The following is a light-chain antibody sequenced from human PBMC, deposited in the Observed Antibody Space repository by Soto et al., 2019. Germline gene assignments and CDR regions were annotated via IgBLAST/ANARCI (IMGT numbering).Light chain of an antibody. CDR1: QSVLYSSHNKNY. J-gene: IGKJ2*01. CDR2: WAS. Sequence: DIVMTQSPDSLAVFLGERATINCKSSQSVLYSSHNKNYLAWYQQKAGQPPKLLIYWASTRESGVPDRFSGSGSWTDFTLTISSLQAEDVAVYYCQQYYATPPYTFGQGTKLEIK. CDR3: QQYYATPPYT. V-gene: IGKV4-1*01.